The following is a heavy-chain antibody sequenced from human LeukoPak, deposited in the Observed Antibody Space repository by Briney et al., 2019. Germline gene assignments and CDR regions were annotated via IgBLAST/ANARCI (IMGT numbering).Heavy chain of an antibody. CDR2: ISYDGSKK. CDR1: GFTLSSYA. CDR3: AKGQYDAYYFDY. V-gene: IGHV3-30-3*01. D-gene: IGHD2/OR15-2a*01. Sequence: PGGSLRLSCAASGFTLSSYAMHWVRQAPGKGLEWVAVISYDGSKKYYADSVKGRFTISRDNSKNTLYLQINSLRAEYTAVYYWAKGQYDAYYFDYWGQGTLVTVSS. J-gene: IGHJ4*02.